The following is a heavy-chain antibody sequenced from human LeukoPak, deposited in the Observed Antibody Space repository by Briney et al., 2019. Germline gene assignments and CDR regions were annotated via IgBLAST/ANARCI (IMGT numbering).Heavy chain of an antibody. CDR2: IHYSGTT. D-gene: IGHD4-17*01. CDR3: ARDGTTVTHNPYEVGAFDI. Sequence: PSETLSLNCVVSGGSFSDFYWAWIRQSPGRGLEWIANIHYSGTTYYNPSLKSRVIISVDTSKNQFSLRLTSVTAADTALYFCARDGTTVTHNPYEVGAFDIWGQGTMVTVSS. J-gene: IGHJ3*02. V-gene: IGHV4-34*01. CDR1: GGSFSDFY.